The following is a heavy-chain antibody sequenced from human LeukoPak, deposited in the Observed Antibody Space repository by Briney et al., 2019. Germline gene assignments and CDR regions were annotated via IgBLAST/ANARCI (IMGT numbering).Heavy chain of an antibody. J-gene: IGHJ3*02. D-gene: IGHD3-22*01. CDR3: ARDTMIVKNDI. V-gene: IGHV7-4-1*02. Sequence: WASVKVSCKASGYTFTSYAMNWVRQAPGQGLEWMGWINTNTGNPTYAQGFTGQFVFSLDTSVSTAYLQISSLKAEDTAVYYCARDTMIVKNDIWGQGTMVTVSS. CDR1: GYTFTSYA. CDR2: INTNTGNP.